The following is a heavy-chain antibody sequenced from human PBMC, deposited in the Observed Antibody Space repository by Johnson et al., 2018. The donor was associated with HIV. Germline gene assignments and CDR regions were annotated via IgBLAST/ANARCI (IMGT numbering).Heavy chain of an antibody. Sequence: QVQLVESGGGVVQPGRSLRLSCAASGFTFSSYAMHWVRQAPGKGLEWVAVISYAGSNKYYADSVKGRFTISSDNSKNTLYLQMNSLRAEETAVYYCARSGRSHNNGWYWGGAFDIWGQGTMVTVSS. CDR2: ISYAGSNK. CDR1: GFTFSSYA. J-gene: IGHJ3*02. D-gene: IGHD6-19*01. CDR3: ARSGRSHNNGWYWGGAFDI. V-gene: IGHV3-30-3*01.